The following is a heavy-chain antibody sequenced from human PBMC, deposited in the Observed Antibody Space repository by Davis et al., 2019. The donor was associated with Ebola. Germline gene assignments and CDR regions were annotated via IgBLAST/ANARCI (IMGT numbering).Heavy chain of an antibody. CDR3: AKGRIFEFVDWFDP. J-gene: IGHJ5*02. Sequence: GESLKISCAASGFTVSSNYMSWVRQAPGKGLEWVSAISGSGGSTYYADSVKGRFTISRDNSKNTLYLQMNSLRAEDTAVYYCAKGRIFEFVDWFDPWGQGTLVTVSS. CDR1: GFTVSSNY. V-gene: IGHV3-23*01. D-gene: IGHD3-3*01. CDR2: ISGSGGST.